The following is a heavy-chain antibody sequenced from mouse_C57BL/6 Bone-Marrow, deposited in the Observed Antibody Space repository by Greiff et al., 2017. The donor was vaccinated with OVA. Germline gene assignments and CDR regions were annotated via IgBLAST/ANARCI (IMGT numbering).Heavy chain of an antibody. CDR1: GFNIKDDY. D-gene: IGHD2-3*01. CDR2: IDPENGDT. J-gene: IGHJ4*01. Sequence: VQLQQSGAELVRPGASVKLSCTASGFNIKDDYMHWVKQRPEQGLEWIGWIDPENGDTEYASKFQGKATITADTSSNTAYLQLSSLTAEDTAVYYCTTPYDGYLYYAMDYWGQGPSVTVSS. CDR3: TTPYDGYLYYAMDY. V-gene: IGHV14-4*01.